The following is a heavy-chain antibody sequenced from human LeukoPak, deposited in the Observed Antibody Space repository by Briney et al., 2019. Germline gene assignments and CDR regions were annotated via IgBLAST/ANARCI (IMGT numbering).Heavy chain of an antibody. J-gene: IGHJ4*02. Sequence: GGSLRLSCAASGFTFSSYSMNWVRQAPGKGLEWVSSISSSSGYIYYADSVKGRFTISRDNAKNSLYLQMNSLRAEDTAVYYCAVIVGATPWDYWGQGTLVTVSS. V-gene: IGHV3-21*01. CDR2: ISSSSGYI. CDR3: AVIVGATPWDY. D-gene: IGHD1-26*01. CDR1: GFTFSSYS.